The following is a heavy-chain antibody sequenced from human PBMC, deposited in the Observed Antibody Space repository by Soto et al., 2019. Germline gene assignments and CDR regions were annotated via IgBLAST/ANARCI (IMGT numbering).Heavy chain of an antibody. D-gene: IGHD1-1*01. CDR3: ARGQLDYNCFDP. Sequence: GASVKVSCKASGYTFTGYYMHWVRQAPGQGLEWMGWINPNSGGTNYAQKFQGWVTMTRDTSISTAYMELSRLRSDDTAVYYCARGQLDYNCFDPWCQGTLVTVSS. J-gene: IGHJ5*02. CDR2: INPNSGGT. V-gene: IGHV1-2*04. CDR1: GYTFTGYY.